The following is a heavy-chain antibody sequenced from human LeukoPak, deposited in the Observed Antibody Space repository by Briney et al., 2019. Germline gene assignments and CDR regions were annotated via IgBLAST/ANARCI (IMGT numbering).Heavy chain of an antibody. J-gene: IGHJ4*02. CDR2: ITYDGYYK. CDR1: GFTFTSYG. Sequence: GTSLRLSCAASGFTFTSYGMHWVRQAPGKGLEWVALITYDGYYKYYSDSVKGRFTISSDTSKNTLYLQMNSLRAEDTAVYYCAVRFDYWGQGTLVTVSS. V-gene: IGHV3-30*03. CDR3: AVRFDY.